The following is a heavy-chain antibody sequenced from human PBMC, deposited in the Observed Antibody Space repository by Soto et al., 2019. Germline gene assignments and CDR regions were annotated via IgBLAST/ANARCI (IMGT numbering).Heavy chain of an antibody. CDR1: GFTFSTYG. D-gene: IGHD3-10*01. V-gene: IGHV3-30*18. CDR3: AKDFKVSGSHYGTLNYYYGMDV. J-gene: IGHJ6*02. Sequence: HPGGSLRLSCAASGFTFSTYGMQWVRQAPGKGLEWVAVISYDGYLKYYVDAVKGRFTVARDNSKNTLFLEMNSLRVEDTAVYFCAKDFKVSGSHYGTLNYYYGMDVWGQGTTVTSP. CDR2: ISYDGYLK.